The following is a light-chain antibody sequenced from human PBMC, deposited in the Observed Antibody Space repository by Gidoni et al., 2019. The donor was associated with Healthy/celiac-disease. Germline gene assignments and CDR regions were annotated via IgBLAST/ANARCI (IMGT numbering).Light chain of an antibody. J-gene: IGKJ2*04. V-gene: IGKV3-20*01. CDR1: QSVSSSY. CDR3: QQYGSPCS. Sequence: EIVLTQSPGTLSLSPGERATLSCRASQSVSSSYLAWYQQKPGQAPRLLIYGASSRATGIPDRFSGSGSGTDFTLTISRLEPEDFAVYYCQQYGSPCSFXQXTKLXIK. CDR2: GAS.